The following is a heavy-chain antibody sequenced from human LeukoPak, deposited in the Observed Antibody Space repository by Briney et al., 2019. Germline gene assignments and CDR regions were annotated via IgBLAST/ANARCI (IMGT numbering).Heavy chain of an antibody. J-gene: IGHJ4*02. CDR2: INHSGST. CDR1: GGSFSGYY. Sequence: SETLSLTCAVYGGSFSGYYWSWIRQPPGKGLEWIGEINHSGSTNYNPSLKSRVTISVDTSKNQFSLKLSSVTAADTAVYYCARVRRLLDYWGQGTLVTVSS. D-gene: IGHD3-22*01. V-gene: IGHV4-34*01. CDR3: ARVRRLLDY.